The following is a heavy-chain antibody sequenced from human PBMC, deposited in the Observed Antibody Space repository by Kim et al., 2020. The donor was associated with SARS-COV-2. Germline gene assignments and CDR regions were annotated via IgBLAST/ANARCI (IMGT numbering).Heavy chain of an antibody. CDR2: IYYSGST. J-gene: IGHJ4*02. D-gene: IGHD3-10*01. Sequence: SETLSLTCTVSGGSISSSSYYWGWIRQPPGKGLEWIGSIYYSGSTYYNPSLKSRVTISVDTSKNQFSLKLSSVTAADTAVYYCARLVFPGVWFGELGGFDYWGQGTLVTVSS. CDR1: GGSISSSSYY. CDR3: ARLVFPGVWFGELGGFDY. V-gene: IGHV4-39*01.